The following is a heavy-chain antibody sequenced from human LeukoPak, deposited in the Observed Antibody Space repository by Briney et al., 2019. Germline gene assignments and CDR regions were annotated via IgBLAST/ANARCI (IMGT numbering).Heavy chain of an antibody. D-gene: IGHD4-17*01. CDR1: GGSISSSSYY. CDR3: ARVGSTVTTSDY. CDR2: IYHSGST. V-gene: IGHV4-39*07. Sequence: SETLSLTCTVSGGSISSSSYYWGWIRQPPGKGLEWIGSIYHSGSTNYNPSLKSRVTISVDKSKNQFSLKLSSVTAADPAVYYCARVGSTVTTSDYWGQGTLVTVSS. J-gene: IGHJ4*02.